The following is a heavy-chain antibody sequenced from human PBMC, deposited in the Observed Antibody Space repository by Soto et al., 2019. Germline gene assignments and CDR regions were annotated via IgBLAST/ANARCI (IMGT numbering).Heavy chain of an antibody. J-gene: IGHJ4*02. CDR3: GRITRYLSDWYYFDY. D-gene: IGHD6-19*01. CDR2: IRGKAYGGTT. CDR1: GFTFGDYA. V-gene: IGHV3-49*04. Sequence: GGSLRLSCTASGFTFGDYALNWVRQAPGKGLEWVGFIRGKAYGGTTEYAASVKGRFTISRDDSKSIAYLQLNSLKTEDTAVYYCGRITRYLSDWYYFDYWGQGTLVTVSS.